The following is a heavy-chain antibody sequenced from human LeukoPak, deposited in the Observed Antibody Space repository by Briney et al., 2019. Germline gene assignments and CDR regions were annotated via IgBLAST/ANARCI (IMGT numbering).Heavy chain of an antibody. CDR1: GGSISSYY. Sequence: SGTLSLTCTVSGGSISSYYWSWIRQPPGKGLEWIGYIYYSGSTNYNPSLKSRVTISVDTSKNPFSLKLRSVTAADTAVYYCARHGMGSSWLRVDYWGQGTLVTVSS. D-gene: IGHD6-13*01. V-gene: IGHV4-59*08. J-gene: IGHJ4*02. CDR2: IYYSGST. CDR3: ARHGMGSSWLRVDY.